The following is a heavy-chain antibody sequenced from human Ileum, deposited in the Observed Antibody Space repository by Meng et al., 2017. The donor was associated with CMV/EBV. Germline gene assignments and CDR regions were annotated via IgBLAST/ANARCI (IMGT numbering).Heavy chain of an antibody. Sequence: GSLRLSCTVSGVSITSDHYWGWIRQPPGKGLEWIGSVYYTGSPYYSPSLKSRVIISVDTSKNQFSLKVPSVTAADTATYYCASPTGSYGNYAYWGQGIRVTGAS. V-gene: IGHV4-39*01. CDR3: ASPTGSYGNYAY. CDR2: VYYTGSP. D-gene: IGHD4-11*01. J-gene: IGHJ4*02. CDR1: GVSITSDHY.